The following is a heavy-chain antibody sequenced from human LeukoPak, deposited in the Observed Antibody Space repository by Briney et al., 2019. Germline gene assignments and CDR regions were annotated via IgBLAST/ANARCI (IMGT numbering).Heavy chain of an antibody. CDR1: GFTFSSYA. CDR3: AKEGRRYYYGSGSIYYFDY. J-gene: IGHJ4*02. Sequence: GGSLRLSCAASGFTFSSYAMSWVRQARGKGLEWVSAISGSGGSTYYADSVKGRFTISRDNSKNTLYLQMNSLRAEDTAVYYCAKEGRRYYYGSGSIYYFDYWGQGTLVTVSS. V-gene: IGHV3-23*01. CDR2: ISGSGGST. D-gene: IGHD3-10*01.